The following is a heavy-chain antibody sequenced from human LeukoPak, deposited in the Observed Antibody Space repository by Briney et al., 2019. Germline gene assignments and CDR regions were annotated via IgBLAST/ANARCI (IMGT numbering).Heavy chain of an antibody. CDR2: INAGNGNT. D-gene: IGHD6-13*01. V-gene: IGHV1-3*01. CDR3: ARDPIGSRWPYYFDY. CDR1: GYTFTTYA. J-gene: IGHJ4*02. Sequence: GASVKVSCKASGYTFTTYAMHWVRQAPGQRLEWMGWINAGNGNTKYSQKFQARVTITRDTSASTAYMELRGLRSEDTAVYYCARDPIGSRWPYYFDYWGQGTLVTVSS.